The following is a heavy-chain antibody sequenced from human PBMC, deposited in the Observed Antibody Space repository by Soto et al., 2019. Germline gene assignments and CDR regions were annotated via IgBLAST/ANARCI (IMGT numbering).Heavy chain of an antibody. V-gene: IGHV4-34*01. J-gene: IGHJ6*02. CDR1: GGSFSGYY. CDR2: INHSGST. Sequence: SETLSLTCAVYGGSFSGYYWSWIRQPPGKGMEWIGEINHSGSTNYNPSFKSRVTISVYTSKNQFSLKLRSVTAVYTAVYYCARGRESYYYDCGMGVCGEGSKVTVSS. CDR3: ARGRESYYYDCGMGV.